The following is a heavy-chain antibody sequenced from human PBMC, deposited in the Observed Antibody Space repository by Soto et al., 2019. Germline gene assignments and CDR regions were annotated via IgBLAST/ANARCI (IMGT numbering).Heavy chain of an antibody. J-gene: IGHJ4*02. V-gene: IGHV3-23*01. D-gene: IGHD3-10*01. CDR3: VKVYVEDLWSGEFFRFDF. Sequence: EVQLLESGGGLVQPGGSLRLSCAASGFTFSTFAMNWVREAPGRGLEWVSTISGRGDSTYYADSVQGRFTISRDNSKTTLKLNMKGQRVEDTAVYYCVKVYVEDLWSGEFFRFDFWGQGSLVTVFS. CDR1: GFTFSTFA. CDR2: ISGRGDST.